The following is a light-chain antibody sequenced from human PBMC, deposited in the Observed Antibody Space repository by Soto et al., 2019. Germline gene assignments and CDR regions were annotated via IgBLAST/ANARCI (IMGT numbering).Light chain of an antibody. CDR3: QQTYRSWIT. J-gene: IGKJ5*01. CDR1: QSISSC. Sequence: IPLTQSPSSLSASVGARVTIACRARQSISSCLNWYHQKPGKAPKLLIYSASSLQSGVPSRFSDSGSGTDFTLTISNLQPENFATYYGQQTYRSWITFDQGTRLDIK. V-gene: IGKV1-39*01. CDR2: SAS.